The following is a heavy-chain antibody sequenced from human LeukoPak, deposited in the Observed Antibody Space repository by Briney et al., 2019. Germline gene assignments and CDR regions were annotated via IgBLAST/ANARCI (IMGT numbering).Heavy chain of an antibody. CDR3: ARVFNGVNSDAFDI. J-gene: IGHJ3*02. D-gene: IGHD2-8*01. V-gene: IGHV4-39*07. Sequence: SETLSLTCTVSGGSISSSSYYWGWIRQPPGKGLEWIGSIYYSGSTYYNPSLKSRVTISVDTSKNQFSLKLSSVTAADTAVYYCARVFNGVNSDAFDIWGQGTMVTVSS. CDR1: GGSISSSSYY. CDR2: IYYSGST.